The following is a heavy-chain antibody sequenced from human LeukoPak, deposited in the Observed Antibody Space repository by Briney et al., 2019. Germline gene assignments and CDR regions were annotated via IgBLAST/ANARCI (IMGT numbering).Heavy chain of an antibody. J-gene: IGHJ4*02. CDR3: ARSYGDYDFDY. Sequence: GRSLRLSYAASGFXFSSYGMHWVRQAPGKGLEWLAVIWYDGSNKYYADSVKGRFTISRDNSKNTLYLQMNSLRAEDTAVYYCARSYGDYDFDYWGQGNLVTVSS. CDR2: IWYDGSNK. V-gene: IGHV3-33*01. CDR1: GFXFSSYG. D-gene: IGHD4-17*01.